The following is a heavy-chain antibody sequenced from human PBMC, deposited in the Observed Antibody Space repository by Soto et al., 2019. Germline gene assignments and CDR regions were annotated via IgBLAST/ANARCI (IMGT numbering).Heavy chain of an antibody. V-gene: IGHV3-48*02. J-gene: IGHJ6*02. D-gene: IGHD2-8*01. CDR2: IGSSSTSV. CDR1: GFTFNTYS. Sequence: EVQLVESGGGLIQPGGSLRLSCAASGFTFNTYSMTWVRQAPGKGLQWVSNIGSSSTSVYYADSVKGRFTISRDNARNSLYLQMNSLRDEDTAVYYCAGPGCYGMDDWGQGTTVTVSS. CDR3: AGPGCYGMDD.